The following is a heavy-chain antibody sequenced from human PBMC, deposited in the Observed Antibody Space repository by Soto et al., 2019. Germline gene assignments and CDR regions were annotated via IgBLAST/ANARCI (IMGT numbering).Heavy chain of an antibody. CDR2: INHNGST. D-gene: IGHD2-8*01. CDR1: GGSFSGYY. J-gene: IGHJ6*03. V-gene: IGHV4-34*01. CDR3: ARHAYYYYYMDV. Sequence: SETLSLTCAVYGGSFSGYYWSWIRQPPGKGLEWIGEINHNGSTNYNPSLKSRVTISVDTSKNQFSLKLSSVTAADTAVYYCARHAYYYYYMDVWGKGTTVTVSS.